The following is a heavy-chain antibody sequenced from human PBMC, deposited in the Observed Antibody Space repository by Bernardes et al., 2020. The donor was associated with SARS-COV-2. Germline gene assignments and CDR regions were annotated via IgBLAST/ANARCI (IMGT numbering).Heavy chain of an antibody. J-gene: IGHJ4*02. CDR1: WFSLTPSAVG. V-gene: IGHV2-5*02. Sequence: SGTTLSKPKETLTLTCPFSWFSLTPSAVGVGWIRQPPGEALEWLAVIYRDDDKRYSPSRKSRLTISKDTSKNQVVLTMTNIDPADTATYYCAHRRGGYYYDTSGSAFDHWGQGSLVTVSS. CDR2: IYRDDDK. D-gene: IGHD3-22*01. CDR3: AHRRGGYYYDTSGSAFDH.